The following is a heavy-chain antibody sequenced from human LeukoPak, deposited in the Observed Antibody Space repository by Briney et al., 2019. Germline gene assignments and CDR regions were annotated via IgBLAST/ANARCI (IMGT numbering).Heavy chain of an antibody. Sequence: GGSLRLSCAASGFTFKNHGIYWVRQPPGKGLEWVAVIWFDGSNKYYAEAVQGRFTISRDNSRNILSLQMDSVRVEDTAVYYCVRWGPGAAVDYWGQRTQVTVSS. V-gene: IGHV3-33*01. CDR1: GFTFKNHG. CDR3: VRWGPGAAVDY. J-gene: IGHJ4*02. D-gene: IGHD6-13*01. CDR2: IWFDGSNK.